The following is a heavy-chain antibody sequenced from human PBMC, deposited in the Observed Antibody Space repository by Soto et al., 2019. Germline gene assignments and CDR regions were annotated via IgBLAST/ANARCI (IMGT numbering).Heavy chain of an antibody. CDR1: GVSFNSYD. J-gene: IGHJ5*02. D-gene: IGHD2-15*01. CDR2: ISYDGSNT. V-gene: IGHV3-30*03. Sequence: GGSLRLSCAASGVSFNSYDMHWVSQAPGKGPEWVAIISYDGSNTYYSDSVRGRFTISIDNSKDTLYLQMHSLRSEDTAIYYCSRIRRYCSVGDCHAWGQGTQVTVSS. CDR3: SRIRRYCSVGDCHA.